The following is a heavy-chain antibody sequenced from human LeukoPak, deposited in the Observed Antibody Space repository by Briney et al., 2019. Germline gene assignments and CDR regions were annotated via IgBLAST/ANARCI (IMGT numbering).Heavy chain of an antibody. J-gene: IGHJ4*02. CDR2: IYSGGST. V-gene: IGHV3-66*02. D-gene: IGHD2-2*01. Sequence: GGSLRLSGAASGFTVSSNYMSWVRQAPGKGLEWVSVIYSGGSTYYADSVKGRFTISRDSSKNTLYLQMNSLRADDTAVYYCAKVGPQYCSTTSCYFDYWGQGTLVTVSS. CDR3: AKVGPQYCSTTSCYFDY. CDR1: GFTVSSNY.